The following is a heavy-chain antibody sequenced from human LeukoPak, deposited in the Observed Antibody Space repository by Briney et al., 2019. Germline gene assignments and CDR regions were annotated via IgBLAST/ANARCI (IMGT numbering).Heavy chain of an antibody. CDR1: GFTFSSYE. D-gene: IGHD5-24*01. J-gene: IGHJ4*02. V-gene: IGHV3-48*03. CDR3: ARGDGYNFFDS. CDR2: ISSSGSTI. Sequence: WGSLRLSCAASGFTFSSYEMNWVRQAPGKGLEWVSYISSSGSTIYYADSVRGRFTISRDNSKNTVYLQMNSLRAEDTAVYYCARGDGYNFFDSWGQGTLVTVSS.